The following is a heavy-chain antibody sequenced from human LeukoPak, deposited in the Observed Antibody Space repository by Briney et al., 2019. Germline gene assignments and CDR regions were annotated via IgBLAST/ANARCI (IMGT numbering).Heavy chain of an antibody. CDR1: GGTFSSYA. D-gene: IGHD3-22*01. Sequence: GASVKVSCKASGGTFSSYAISWVRQSPGQGLEWMGRIIPILGIANYAQKFQGRVTITADKSTSTAYMELSSLRSEDTAVYYCARGTYDSRGYSLGGWGQGTLVTVSS. CDR3: ARGTYDSRGYSLGG. CDR2: IIPILGIA. V-gene: IGHV1-69*04. J-gene: IGHJ4*02.